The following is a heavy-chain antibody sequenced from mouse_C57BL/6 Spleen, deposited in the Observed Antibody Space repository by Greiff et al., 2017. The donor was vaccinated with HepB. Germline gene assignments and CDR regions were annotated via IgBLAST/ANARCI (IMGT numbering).Heavy chain of an antibody. J-gene: IGHJ2*01. CDR1: GYSITSGYY. V-gene: IGHV3-6*01. CDR2: ISYDGSN. D-gene: IGHD2-2*01. CDR3: ARVTTGEYYFDY. Sequence: EVKLQESGPGLVKPSQSLSLTCSVTGYSITSGYYWNWIRQFPGNKLEWMGYISYDGSNNYNPSLKNRISITRDTSKNQFFLKLNSVTTEDTATYYCARVTTGEYYFDYWGQGTTLTVSS.